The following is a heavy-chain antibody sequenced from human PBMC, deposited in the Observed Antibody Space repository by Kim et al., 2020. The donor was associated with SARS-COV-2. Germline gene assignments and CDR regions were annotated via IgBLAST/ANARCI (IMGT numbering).Heavy chain of an antibody. J-gene: IGHJ4*02. D-gene: IGHD3-10*01. CDR1: GYRFTTYW. CDR2: IYPADSDA. Sequence: GESLKISCKGTGYRFTTYWIAWVRQMPGKGLEWMGIIYPADSDARYSPSFQGQVTISADKSISTAYLPWNSLKASDTAIYFCTRLGATTAPYYFDFWGQGTLVTVSS. CDR3: TRLGATTAPYYFDF. V-gene: IGHV5-51*01.